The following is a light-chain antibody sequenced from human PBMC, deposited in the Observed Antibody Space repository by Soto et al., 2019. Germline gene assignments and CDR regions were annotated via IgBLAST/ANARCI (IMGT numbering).Light chain of an antibody. V-gene: IGLV2-11*01. CDR3: CSYAGSYTHV. CDR2: DVS. CDR1: SSDVCYYNY. Sequence: QSALTQPRSVSGSPGQSVTISCTGTSSDVCYYNYVSWYRQHPDKAPKLIIYDVSQRPSGVPDRFSASKSGNTASLTISGLQGEDEADYYCCSYAGSYTHVFGTGTKLTVL. J-gene: IGLJ1*01.